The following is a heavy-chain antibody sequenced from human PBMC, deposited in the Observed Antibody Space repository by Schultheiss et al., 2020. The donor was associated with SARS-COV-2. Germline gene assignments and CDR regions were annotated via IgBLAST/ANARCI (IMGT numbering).Heavy chain of an antibody. CDR3: ARGRIVVPAAMRRSGNIDY. CDR2: IYYSGST. Sequence: SQTLSLTCTVSGGSISSYYWSWIRQPPGKGLEWIGYIYYSGSTYYNPSLKSRVTISVDTSKNQFSLKLSSVTAADTAVYYCARGRIVVPAAMRRSGNIDYWGQGTLVTVSS. V-gene: IGHV4-59*12. J-gene: IGHJ4*02. CDR1: GGSISSYY. D-gene: IGHD2-2*01.